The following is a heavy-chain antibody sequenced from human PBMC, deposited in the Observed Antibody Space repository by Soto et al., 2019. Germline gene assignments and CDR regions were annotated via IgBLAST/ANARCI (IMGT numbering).Heavy chain of an antibody. CDR1: GGSISSGVYY. D-gene: IGHD6-13*01. Sequence: PSETLSLTCTVSGGSISSGVYYWSWIRQHPGKGLEWIGYIYYSGSTYYNPSLKSRVTISVDTSKNQFSLKLSSVTAADTAVYYCASLEQDAAGTFDYWGQGTLVTVSS. CDR2: IYYSGST. J-gene: IGHJ4*02. V-gene: IGHV4-31*03. CDR3: ASLEQDAAGTFDY.